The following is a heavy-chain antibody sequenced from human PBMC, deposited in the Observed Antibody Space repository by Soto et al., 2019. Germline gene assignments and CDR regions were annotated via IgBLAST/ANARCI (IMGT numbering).Heavy chain of an antibody. CDR1: GFTFNNYD. CDR3: AKDAPRRGGWYLFDY. D-gene: IGHD6-19*01. J-gene: IGHJ4*02. V-gene: IGHV3-23*01. Sequence: EVQILESGGGLVQPGGSLRLSCVASGFTFNNYDMCWVRQVPGKGLEWVSGISASGDRTYYVDSVKGRFSISRDNSKNTLYLQMNSLRAEDTAVYYCAKDAPRRGGWYLFDYWGQGTLVTVSS. CDR2: ISASGDRT.